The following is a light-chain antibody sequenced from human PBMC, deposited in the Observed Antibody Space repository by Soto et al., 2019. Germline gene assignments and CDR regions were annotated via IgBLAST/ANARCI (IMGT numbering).Light chain of an antibody. CDR3: SSYTSSSTWV. CDR1: SSDVGVYNY. Sequence: QSALTQPASVSGSPGQSITIYCTGTSSDVGVYNYVSWYQQHPGKAPKLMIYEVSNRPSGVSNRFSGSKSGNTASLTISGLQAEDEADYYCSSYTSSSTWVFGGGTKVTVL. V-gene: IGLV2-14*01. J-gene: IGLJ3*02. CDR2: EVS.